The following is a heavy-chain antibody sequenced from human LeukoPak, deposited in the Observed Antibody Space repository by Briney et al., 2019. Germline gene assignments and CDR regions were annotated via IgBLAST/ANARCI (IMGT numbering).Heavy chain of an antibody. J-gene: IGHJ4*02. CDR2: IYTSGST. V-gene: IGHV4-4*07. D-gene: IGHD4-17*01. CDR3: ARSASYGDYPIDY. Sequence: SETLSLTCTVSGGSIGTYYWSWIRQSAGKGLEWIGRIYTSGSTKYNPSLKSRVTISLDKSKNQFSLNLNSVTAADTAVYYCARSASYGDYPIDYWGQGTLVTVPS. CDR1: GGSIGTYY.